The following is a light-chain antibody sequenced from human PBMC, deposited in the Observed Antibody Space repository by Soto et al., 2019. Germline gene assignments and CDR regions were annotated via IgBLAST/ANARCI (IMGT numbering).Light chain of an antibody. V-gene: IGLV2-8*01. CDR1: SSDIGGYNY. Sequence: QSVLTQPPSPSGSPGQSVTLSCTGNSSDIGGYNYVSWYQQHPGKAPKLMIYEVSKRPSGVPDRFSGSKSGNAASLTVSGLQAEDEADYYCSSYAGSNNYVFGSGTKVTVL. CDR2: EVS. J-gene: IGLJ1*01. CDR3: SSYAGSNNYV.